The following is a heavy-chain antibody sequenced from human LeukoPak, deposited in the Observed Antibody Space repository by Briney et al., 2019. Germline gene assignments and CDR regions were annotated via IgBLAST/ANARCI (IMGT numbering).Heavy chain of an antibody. V-gene: IGHV3-74*01. Sequence: GGSLRLSCAVTGFNLRTYWIHWVRHSPGRGLEWVARINGEGSRISYADSVRGRFTISRDNAKNTAYLQMNSLRAEDTALYYCVRDPGYYYYGMDVWGQGTTVVVSS. CDR3: VRDPGYYYYGMDV. CDR1: GFNLRTYW. CDR2: INGEGSRI. J-gene: IGHJ6*02.